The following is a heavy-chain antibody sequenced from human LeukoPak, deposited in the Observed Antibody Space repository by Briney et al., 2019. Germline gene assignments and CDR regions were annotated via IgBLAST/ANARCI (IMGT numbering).Heavy chain of an antibody. Sequence: SETLSLTCSVSGGSISRSSYYWTWIRQSPGRCLEWIGNTYYSGSTLYNPSLKSRVTISVDTSKNQFSLRLTSVTAADTAVYYCARPRGDLWSGYDYWGQGVLVTVS. D-gene: IGHD3-3*01. J-gene: IGHJ4*02. V-gene: IGHV4-39*01. CDR2: TYYSGST. CDR1: GGSISRSSYY. CDR3: ARPRGDLWSGYDY.